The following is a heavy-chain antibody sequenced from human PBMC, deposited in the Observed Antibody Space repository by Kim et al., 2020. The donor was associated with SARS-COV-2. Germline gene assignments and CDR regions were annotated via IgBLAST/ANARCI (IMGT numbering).Heavy chain of an antibody. CDR1: GFTFSTHV. CDR2: ISPTGGGT. Sequence: GGSLRLSCAASGFTFSTHVMTWVRQAPGKGLEWVSTISPTGGGTYYAESVKGRFTSSRDNSNMTLYLQLNSLRAGDTATYYCAKVIASSGGWYDYYGMDV. CDR3: AKVIASSGGWYDYYGMDV. V-gene: IGHV3-23*01. D-gene: IGHD2-15*01. J-gene: IGHJ6*01.